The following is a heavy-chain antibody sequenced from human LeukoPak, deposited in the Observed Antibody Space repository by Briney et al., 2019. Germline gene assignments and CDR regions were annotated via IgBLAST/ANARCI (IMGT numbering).Heavy chain of an antibody. CDR3: AELGITMIGGV. Sequence: GGSLRLSCAASGFTFSSYGMIWGRQAPGKGLEWVSAISGSGGSTYYADSVKGRFTISRDNSKNSLYLQMNSLRAEDTAVYYRAELGITMIGGVWGKGTTVTISS. J-gene: IGHJ6*04. D-gene: IGHD3-10*02. V-gene: IGHV3-23*01. CDR2: ISGSGGST. CDR1: GFTFSSYG.